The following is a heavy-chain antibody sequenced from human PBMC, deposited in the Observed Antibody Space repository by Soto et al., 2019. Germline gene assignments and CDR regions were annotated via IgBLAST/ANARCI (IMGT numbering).Heavy chain of an antibody. D-gene: IGHD3-16*02. Sequence: EVQLVESGGGLVQPGGSLRLSCAASEFTFNNYCMHWVRQVPGKGLEWVSRINTDGSTTYYADSVMGRFTISRENADKSGNMQRKSMRTEDTTVYYCARESYLKYGLDVWGQGATVPVPS. CDR2: INTDGSTT. CDR3: ARESYLKYGLDV. J-gene: IGHJ6*02. V-gene: IGHV3-74*01. CDR1: EFTFNNYC.